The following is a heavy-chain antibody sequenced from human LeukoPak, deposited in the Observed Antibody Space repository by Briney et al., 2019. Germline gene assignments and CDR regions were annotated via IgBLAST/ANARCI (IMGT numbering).Heavy chain of an antibody. Sequence: GGSLRLSCAASGFTFSNYAMTWVRQAPGKGLEWVSAISGSGGSTYYADSVKGRFTISGDNSKNTLYLQVNSLRAEDTAVYYCAKGGAKWSYYFDYWGQGTLVTVSS. CDR3: AKGGAKWSYYFDY. V-gene: IGHV3-23*01. J-gene: IGHJ4*02. D-gene: IGHD2-15*01. CDR2: ISGSGGST. CDR1: GFTFSNYA.